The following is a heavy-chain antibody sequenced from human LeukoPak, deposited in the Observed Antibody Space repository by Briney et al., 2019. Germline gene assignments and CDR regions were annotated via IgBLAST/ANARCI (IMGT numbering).Heavy chain of an antibody. Sequence: GGSLRLSCAASGFIFDDYGMSWVRQVPGKGLEWVSTISGSGGSPYYADSVKGRFTISRDNSKNTLFLQVISLRVEDTAVYYCAKNRVVPVVRDAFDIWGQGTMVTVSS. CDR1: GFIFDDYG. D-gene: IGHD3-22*01. CDR3: AKNRVVPVVRDAFDI. CDR2: ISGSGGSP. J-gene: IGHJ3*02. V-gene: IGHV3-23*01.